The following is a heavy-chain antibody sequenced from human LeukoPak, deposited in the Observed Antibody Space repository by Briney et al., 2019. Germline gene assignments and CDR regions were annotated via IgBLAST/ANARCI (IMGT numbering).Heavy chain of an antibody. D-gene: IGHD1-1*01. CDR3: ARISDTTRVTAAFDV. V-gene: IGHV1-69*04. CDR1: GGTFSTYD. J-gene: IGHJ3*01. Sequence: SVKVSCKPSGGTFSTYDIHWVRQAPGQRLEWMGRIIPIGDIAEYAQNFQGRVTMTADKSTTTAYLEVRSLKYEDTALYYCARISDTTRVTAAFDVWGRGTMVTV. CDR2: IIPIGDIA.